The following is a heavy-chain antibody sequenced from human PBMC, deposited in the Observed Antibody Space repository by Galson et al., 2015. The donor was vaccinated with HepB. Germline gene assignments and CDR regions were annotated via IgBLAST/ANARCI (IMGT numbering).Heavy chain of an antibody. CDR2: IWADGSDE. CDR1: GFTFNAFG. J-gene: IGHJ4*02. D-gene: IGHD3-10*01. Sequence: SLRLSCAASGFTFNAFGMHWVRQAPGKGLEWVAIIWADGSDEYYADSVKGRFTVSRDNSRNTLSLEMNSLRADDTAVYFCARGNYASGIYFDFWGQGTLVTVSS. V-gene: IGHV3-33*01. CDR3: ARGNYASGIYFDF.